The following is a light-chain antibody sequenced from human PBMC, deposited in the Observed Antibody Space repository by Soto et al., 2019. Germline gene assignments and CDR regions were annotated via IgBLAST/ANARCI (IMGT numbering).Light chain of an antibody. CDR1: SSNIGAGYD. CDR2: GNS. J-gene: IGLJ2*01. V-gene: IGLV1-40*01. Sequence: QSVLTQPPSVSGAPGQRVTISCTGSSSNIGAGYDVHWYQQLPETAPKLLIYGNSNRPSGVPDRFSGSKSGTSASLAITGLQAEDEADYYCQSYDSSLSGVVFGGGTKPTVL. CDR3: QSYDSSLSGVV.